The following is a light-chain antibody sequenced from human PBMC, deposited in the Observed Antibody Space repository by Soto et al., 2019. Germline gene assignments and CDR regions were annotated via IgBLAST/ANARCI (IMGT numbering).Light chain of an antibody. CDR3: QHYNYWPPKT. Sequence: EIVLTQSPGTLSLSPAESATLSCRASQNIDWYYLAWYQQRPGQAPRLLIYGAYTRATGIPARFSGSGSGTDFTLTISSLQSEDFAVYYCQHYNYWPPKTFGQGTKVDIK. CDR2: GAY. CDR1: QNIDWYY. J-gene: IGKJ1*01. V-gene: IGKV3-15*01.